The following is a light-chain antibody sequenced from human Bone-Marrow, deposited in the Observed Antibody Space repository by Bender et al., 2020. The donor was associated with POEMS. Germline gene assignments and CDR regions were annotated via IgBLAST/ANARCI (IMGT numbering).Light chain of an antibody. CDR1: SNDIALYDY. CDR2: EVT. CDR3: ASYTATNTLI. V-gene: IGLV2-14*01. Sequence: QSALTQPASVSGSPGQSIAISCTGTSNDIALYDYVSWYQQHPGKGPQLIISEVTNRPSGISNRFAGSKSGSTAALTISGLQPDDEADYYCASYTATNTLIFGGGTKVTVL. J-gene: IGLJ2*01.